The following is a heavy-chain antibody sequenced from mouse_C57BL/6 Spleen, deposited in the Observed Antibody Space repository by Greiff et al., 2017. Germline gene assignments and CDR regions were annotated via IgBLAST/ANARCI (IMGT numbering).Heavy chain of an antibody. Sequence: EVMLQQSGPELVKPGASVKISCKASGYSFTGYYMNWVKQSPEKSLEWIGEINPSTGGTTYNQKFKAKATLTVDKSSSTAYMQLKSLTSEDSAVYYCARSISPLRGFDYWGQGTTLTVSS. J-gene: IGHJ2*01. V-gene: IGHV1-42*01. CDR1: GYSFTGYY. CDR2: INPSTGGT. CDR3: ARSISPLRGFDY.